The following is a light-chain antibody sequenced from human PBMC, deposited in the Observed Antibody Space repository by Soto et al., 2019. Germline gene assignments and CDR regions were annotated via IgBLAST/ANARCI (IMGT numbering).Light chain of an antibody. Sequence: EIVLTQSPGTLSLSPGERVTLSCRTSQSVRSNYLAWYHQKPGQAPRLLIYGAANRATGIPDRFGGSGSGTEFTLTISRLEPEDFAVYYCQQYGSSPYTFGQGTKLEIK. V-gene: IGKV3-20*01. CDR1: QSVRSNY. CDR2: GAA. CDR3: QQYGSSPYT. J-gene: IGKJ2*01.